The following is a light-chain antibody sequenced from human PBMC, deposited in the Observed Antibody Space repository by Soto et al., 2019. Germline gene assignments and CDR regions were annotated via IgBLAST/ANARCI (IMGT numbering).Light chain of an antibody. V-gene: IGKV1-39*01. CDR2: LAS. J-gene: IGKJ4*01. Sequence: DIQMTQSRSSLSASVGDRVTITCRASQSINSYLNWYQKKPGKAPKLLIYLASNLQGGVPSRFSGSGSGTDFTLTITSLQPEDCGTYYCQQSYSLPTFGGGTEVEIK. CDR3: QQSYSLPT. CDR1: QSINSY.